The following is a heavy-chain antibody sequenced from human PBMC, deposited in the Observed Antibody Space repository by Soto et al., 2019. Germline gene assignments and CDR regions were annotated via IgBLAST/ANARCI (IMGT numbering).Heavy chain of an antibody. CDR1: GFTFSSYG. CDR3: ARDTIFVVVIMIHYYYEMDV. J-gene: IGHJ6*02. D-gene: IGHD3-3*01. CDR2: IWYDGSNK. V-gene: IGHV3-33*01. Sequence: WGSRSLSCAASGFTFSSYGMHWVRQAPGKGLEWVAVIWYDGSNKYYADSVKGRFTISRDNSKNTLYLQMNSLRAEDTAVYYCARDTIFVVVIMIHYYYEMDVWGQGTTVTVS.